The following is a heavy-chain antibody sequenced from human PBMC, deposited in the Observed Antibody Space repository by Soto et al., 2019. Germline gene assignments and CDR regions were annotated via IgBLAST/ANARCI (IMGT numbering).Heavy chain of an antibody. J-gene: IGHJ4*02. D-gene: IGHD3-10*01. V-gene: IGHV1-69*13. Sequence: SVKVSCKASGGSFSSYAISWVRQAPGQGLEWMGGIIPIFGTANYAQKFQGRVTITADESTSTAYMELSSLRSEDTAVYYCASGAMVRGVIITILFDYWGQGTLVTVSS. CDR3: ASGAMVRGVIITILFDY. CDR1: GGSFSSYA. CDR2: IIPIFGTA.